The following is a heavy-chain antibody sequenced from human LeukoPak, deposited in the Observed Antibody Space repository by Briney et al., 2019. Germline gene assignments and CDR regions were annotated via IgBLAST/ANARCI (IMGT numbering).Heavy chain of an antibody. CDR3: ARRGYVPIRSSSWFDS. CDR1: GYSFTNYW. Sequence: GESLKISCKGSGYSFTNYWIGWVRQMPGKGLEWMGIIYPGDSDTTYSPSFQGQVTISADKSISTAYLQWSSLKASDTAIYYCARRGYVPIRSSSWFDSWGQGTLVTVSS. CDR2: IYPGDSDT. D-gene: IGHD3-10*02. J-gene: IGHJ5*01. V-gene: IGHV5-51*01.